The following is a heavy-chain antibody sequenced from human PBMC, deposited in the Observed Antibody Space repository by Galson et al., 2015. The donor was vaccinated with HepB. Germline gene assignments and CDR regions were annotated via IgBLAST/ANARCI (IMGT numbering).Heavy chain of an antibody. J-gene: IGHJ1*01. CDR1: GYTFTSYG. D-gene: IGHD6-13*01. Sequence: SVKVSCKASGYTFTSYGISWVRQAPGQGLEWMGWISAYNGNTNYAQKLQGRVTMTTDTSTSTAYMELRSLRSGDTAVYYCARSKIAAAATGYFQHWGQGTLVTVSS. CDR3: ARSKIAAAATGYFQH. V-gene: IGHV1-18*01. CDR2: ISAYNGNT.